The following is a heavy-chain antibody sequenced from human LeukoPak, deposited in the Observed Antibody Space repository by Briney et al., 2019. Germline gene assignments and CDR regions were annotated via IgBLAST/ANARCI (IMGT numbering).Heavy chain of an antibody. Sequence: SETLSLTCTVSGGSISSHYLSWIRQPPGKGLEWIGYIYYSGSTNYNPSLKSRVTISVDTSKNQFSLKLSSVTAADTAVYYCARGSYDFWSHYYYMDVWGKGTTVTVSS. D-gene: IGHD3-3*01. CDR3: ARGSYDFWSHYYYMDV. CDR1: GGSISSHY. CDR2: IYYSGST. J-gene: IGHJ6*03. V-gene: IGHV4-59*11.